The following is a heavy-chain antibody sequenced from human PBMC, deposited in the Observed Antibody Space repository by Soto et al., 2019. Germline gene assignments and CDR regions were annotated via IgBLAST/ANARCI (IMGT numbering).Heavy chain of an antibody. CDR1: GGSISSCDYY. CDR3: ASDVVGITGYFDC. J-gene: IGHJ4*02. V-gene: IGHV4-30-4*01. Sequence: SETLSLTCTVSGGSISSCDYYWSWIRQSPGKGLEWIGYIYYSGIPYYNPSLRSRVTISVDTSKNQFSLKLSSVTAADTAVYYCASDVVGITGYFDCWGQGTLVTVSS. CDR2: IYYSGIP. D-gene: IGHD1-26*01.